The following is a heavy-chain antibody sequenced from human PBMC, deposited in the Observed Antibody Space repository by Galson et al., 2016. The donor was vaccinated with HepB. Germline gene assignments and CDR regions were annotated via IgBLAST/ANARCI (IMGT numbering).Heavy chain of an antibody. CDR1: GDSFNMYQ. J-gene: IGHJ4*02. V-gene: IGHV1-69*13. Sequence: SVKVSCKASGDSFNMYQISWVRQAPGQGLEWMGGIIPIFGTPNYAQKFKGRVTITADESTSTDHLELTSLRSEDTAVYCCARDKRSESGSLLYYWGLGTLVTVSS. D-gene: IGHD1-26*01. CDR2: IIPIFGTP. CDR3: ARDKRSESGSLLYY.